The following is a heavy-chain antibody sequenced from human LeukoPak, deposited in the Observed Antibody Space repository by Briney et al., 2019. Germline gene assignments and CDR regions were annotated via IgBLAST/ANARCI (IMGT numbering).Heavy chain of an antibody. J-gene: IGHJ4*02. V-gene: IGHV4-34*01. D-gene: IGHD3-10*01. Sequence: SETMSLTCAVYGGSFSGHYCSWIRQSPGKGLEWIGEINDSGSTNYNPSLKSRVTISVDTSKSQFSLKLSSVTAADTALYYCSRAEVRGVLPDVRRYWGQGTLVTVSS. CDR2: INDSGST. CDR3: SRAEVRGVLPDVRRY. CDR1: GGSFSGHY.